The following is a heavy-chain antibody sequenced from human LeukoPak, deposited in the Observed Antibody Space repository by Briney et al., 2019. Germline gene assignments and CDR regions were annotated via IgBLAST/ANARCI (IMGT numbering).Heavy chain of an antibody. Sequence: GESLKISCKGSGYSFTSYWIGCVRQMPGKGLEWMGTIYPGDCDTRYSPSFQGQDTISADKSISTAYLQWSSLKASDTAMYYSARSATFGGVIVIGYFDYWGQGTLVTVSS. D-gene: IGHD3-16*02. CDR1: GYSFTSYW. V-gene: IGHV5-51*01. J-gene: IGHJ4*02. CDR2: IYPGDCDT. CDR3: ARSATFGGVIVIGYFDY.